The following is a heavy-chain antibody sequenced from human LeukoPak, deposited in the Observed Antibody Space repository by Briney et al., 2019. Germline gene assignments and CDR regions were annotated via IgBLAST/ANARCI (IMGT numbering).Heavy chain of an antibody. J-gene: IGHJ5*02. CDR2: INSDGSST. D-gene: IGHD5-24*01. CDR3: ARVLIATNWFDP. Sequence: GGSVRLSCAASGFTFSSYWIHWVRQAPGKGLVWVSRINSDGSSTSYADSVKGRFTISRDNAKNTLYLQMNSLRAEDTAVYYCARVLIATNWFDPWGQGTLVTVFS. V-gene: IGHV3-74*01. CDR1: GFTFSSYW.